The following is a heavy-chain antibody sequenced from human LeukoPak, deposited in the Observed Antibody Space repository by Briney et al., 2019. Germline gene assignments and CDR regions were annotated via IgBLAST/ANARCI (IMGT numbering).Heavy chain of an antibody. D-gene: IGHD3-3*01. Sequence: GGSLRLSCAASGFTFSSHAMSWVRQAPGKGLEWVSAISGSGGSTYYADSVKGRFTISRDNSKNTLYLQMNSLRAEDTAVYYCAKEPLKDYDFWSGYPYWGQGTLVTVSS. CDR2: ISGSGGST. J-gene: IGHJ4*02. CDR1: GFTFSSHA. CDR3: AKEPLKDYDFWSGYPY. V-gene: IGHV3-23*01.